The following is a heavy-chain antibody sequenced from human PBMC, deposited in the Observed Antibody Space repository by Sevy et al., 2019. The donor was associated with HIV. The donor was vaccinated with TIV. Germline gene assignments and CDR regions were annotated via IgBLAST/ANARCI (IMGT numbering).Heavy chain of an antibody. D-gene: IGHD3-22*01. CDR3: ARTRDYYDSSGYGY. CDR1: GGSISSSSYY. CDR2: IYYSGST. J-gene: IGHJ4*02. V-gene: IGHV4-39*01. Sequence: SETLSLTCTVSGGSISSSSYYWGWIRQPPGKGLEWIGSIYYSGSTYYNPSLKSRVTISVDTSKNQFSLKLSSVTAVDTAVYYCARTRDYYDSSGYGYWGQGTLVTVSS.